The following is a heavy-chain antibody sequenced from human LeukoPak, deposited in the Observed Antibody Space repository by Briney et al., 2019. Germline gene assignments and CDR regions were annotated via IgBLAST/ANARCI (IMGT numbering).Heavy chain of an antibody. CDR2: IYYGGST. Sequence: SETLSLTCTVSGGSISTYYWGWIRQPPGKGLEWIGYIYYGGSTNYNPSLKSRVTISVDTSKNQFSLKLSSVTAADTAVYYCARGGYSGYDLDYWGQGTLVTVSS. CDR3: ARGGYSGYDLDY. J-gene: IGHJ4*02. CDR1: GGSISTYY. V-gene: IGHV4-59*01. D-gene: IGHD5-12*01.